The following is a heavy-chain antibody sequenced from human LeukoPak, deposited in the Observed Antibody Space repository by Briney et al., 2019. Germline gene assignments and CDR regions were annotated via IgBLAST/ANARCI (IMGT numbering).Heavy chain of an antibody. J-gene: IGHJ4*02. CDR2: IRYDGSNK. V-gene: IGHV3-30*02. Sequence: GGSLRLSCAASGFTFSSYGMHWVRQAPGKGLEWVAFIRYDGSNKYYADSVKGRFTISRDNSKNTLNLQMNSLRAEDTAVYYCAKDLFFYSSSSPFDYWGQGTLVTVSS. CDR3: AKDLFFYSSSSPFDY. CDR1: GFTFSSYG. D-gene: IGHD6-6*01.